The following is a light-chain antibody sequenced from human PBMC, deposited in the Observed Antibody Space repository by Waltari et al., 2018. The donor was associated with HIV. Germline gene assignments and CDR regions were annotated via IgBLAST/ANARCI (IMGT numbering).Light chain of an antibody. J-gene: IGLJ1*01. CDR1: NTDVGAYNY. CDR2: EVS. CDR3: WSYTTSDTFV. V-gene: IGLV2-14*01. Sequence: QSALTQPVSVSGSPGQSIAISCTGTNTDVGAYNYVSWFQHHPGKAPKLIIYEVSNRPSGVSNRVSGSTSGDTAFLPSSGLQAEDEADYYCWSYTTSDTFVFGTGTKVTVL.